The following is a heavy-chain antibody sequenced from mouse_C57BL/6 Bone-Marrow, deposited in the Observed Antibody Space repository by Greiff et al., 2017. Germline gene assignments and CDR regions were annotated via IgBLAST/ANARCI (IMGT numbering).Heavy chain of an antibody. J-gene: IGHJ4*01. D-gene: IGHD1-1*01. V-gene: IGHV1-50*01. CDR1: GYTFTSYW. Sequence: VQLQQPGAELVKPGASVKLSCKASGYTFTSYWMQWVKQRPGQGLEWIGEIDPSDSYTNYHQKFKGKATLTVDTSSSTAYMQLSSLTSEDSAVYYCAREDGSSSYYAMDYWGQGTSVTVSS. CDR3: AREDGSSSYYAMDY. CDR2: IDPSDSYT.